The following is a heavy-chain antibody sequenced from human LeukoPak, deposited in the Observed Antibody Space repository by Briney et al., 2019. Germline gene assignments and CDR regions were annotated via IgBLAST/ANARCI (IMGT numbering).Heavy chain of an antibody. V-gene: IGHV1-2*02. Sequence: ASVKVSCKASGGTFSSYAISWVRQAPGQGLEWVGWINPNSGGTSYAQKFQGRVTMTRDTSISTAYMDLSRLRSDDTAVYYCARGVTARGFYYYMDVWGKGTTVTISS. J-gene: IGHJ6*03. CDR2: INPNSGGT. CDR1: GGTFSSYA. D-gene: IGHD2-21*02. CDR3: ARGVTARGFYYYMDV.